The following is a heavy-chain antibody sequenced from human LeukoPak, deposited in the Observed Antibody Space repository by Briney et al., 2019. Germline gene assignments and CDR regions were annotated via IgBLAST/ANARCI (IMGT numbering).Heavy chain of an antibody. CDR3: ARLSGSYGY. J-gene: IGHJ4*02. D-gene: IGHD1-26*01. V-gene: IGHV5-51*01. Sequence: GESLKISCSASGYSFPSYWIAWVGQMPGKGLEWMGSIYPGDSDSRYRPSFQGQVTISVDKSISTAYLQWSSLKASDTAMYYCARLSGSYGYWGQGTLVTVSS. CDR1: GYSFPSYW. CDR2: IYPGDSDS.